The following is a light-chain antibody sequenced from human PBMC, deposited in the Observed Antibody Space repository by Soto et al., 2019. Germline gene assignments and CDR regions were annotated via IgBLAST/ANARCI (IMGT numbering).Light chain of an antibody. CDR1: QGVNY. CDR3: QQRTGWPIT. CDR2: GAS. J-gene: IGKJ5*01. Sequence: EIVLTQSPATLSLSPGERATLSCRASQGVNYLAWYQQRPGQAPRLLIYGASNRATDIPARFSGSGSGTDFTLTISSLEAEDFAFYYCQQRTGWPITFGQGTRLEIK. V-gene: IGKV3-11*01.